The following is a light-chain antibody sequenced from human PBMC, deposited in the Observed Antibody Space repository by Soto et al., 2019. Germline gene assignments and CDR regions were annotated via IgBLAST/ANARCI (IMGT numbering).Light chain of an antibody. CDR1: RSDVGGYNY. CDR2: DVS. V-gene: IGLV2-14*01. J-gene: IGLJ1*01. Sequence: QSALTQPASVSGSPGQSITISCTGTRSDVGGYNYVSWYQQHPGKAPKLMIYDVSNRPSGVSNRFSGSKSGNTASPTISGLQAEDEADYYCSSYTSSSTLYVFGTGTKVTVL. CDR3: SSYTSSSTLYV.